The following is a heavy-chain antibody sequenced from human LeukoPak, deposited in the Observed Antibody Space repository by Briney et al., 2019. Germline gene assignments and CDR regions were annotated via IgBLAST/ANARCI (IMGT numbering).Heavy chain of an antibody. V-gene: IGHV1-2*02. J-gene: IGHJ4*02. CDR3: ARAPMIVVIFPPRLDF. D-gene: IGHD3-22*01. CDR2: INPNTGGT. CDR1: RHTFTGYD. Sequence: GPSVKCSCKTARHTFTGYDMDWVPQAPGLWLEWKGWINPNTGGTNYAQKFQGRVTMTSDTSISTAYMELSSLKSDDTAMYYCARAPMIVVIFPPRLDFWGQGTLVTVSS.